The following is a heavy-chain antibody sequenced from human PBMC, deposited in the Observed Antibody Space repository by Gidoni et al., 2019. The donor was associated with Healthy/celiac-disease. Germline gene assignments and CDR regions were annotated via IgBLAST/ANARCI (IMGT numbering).Heavy chain of an antibody. D-gene: IGHD3-3*01. J-gene: IGHJ3*02. CDR2: ISGRGGST. V-gene: IGHV3-23*01. Sequence: EVQLLESGGGLVQPGGSLRRSCAASGFTFSSYAISWVRQAPGKGLAWVSAISGRGGSTYYADSVKGRFTISRDNSKNTLYLQMNSLRAEDTAVYYCAKDSGYDFWSGYYTGADAFDIWGQGTMVTVSS. CDR3: AKDSGYDFWSGYYTGADAFDI. CDR1: GFTFSSYA.